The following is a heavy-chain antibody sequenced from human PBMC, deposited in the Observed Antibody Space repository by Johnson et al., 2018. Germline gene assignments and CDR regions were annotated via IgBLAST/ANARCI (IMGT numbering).Heavy chain of an antibody. CDR3: AGQYDYSKRYYYFDMDV. V-gene: IGHV3-30*03. D-gene: IGHD4-11*01. Sequence: QVQLVQSGGGVVQPGRSLRLSCAASGFTFSTYGMHWVRQAPGKGLEWVAVISYDGNNKYYVDSVKGRFIISRDTSKNTRYLQMHNLSAEDTAVYFWAGQYDYSKRYYYFDMDVWGQGTTVTVSS. J-gene: IGHJ6*02. CDR2: ISYDGNNK. CDR1: GFTFSTYG.